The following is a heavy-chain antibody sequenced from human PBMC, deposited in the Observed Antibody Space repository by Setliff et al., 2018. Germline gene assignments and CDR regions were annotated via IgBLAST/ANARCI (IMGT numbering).Heavy chain of an antibody. CDR2: ISAYNGNT. V-gene: IGHV1-18*01. CDR3: ARGLHSGTYWGTRPLGLDY. D-gene: IGHD1-26*01. CDR1: GYSFTIYG. J-gene: IGHJ4*02. Sequence: ASVKVSCKASGYSFTIYGISWVRQAPGQGLEWMGWISAYNGNTNYAQKLQGRVTMTTDTSTSTAYMELRSLRSDDTAVYYCARGLHSGTYWGTRPLGLDYWGQGSLVTVSS.